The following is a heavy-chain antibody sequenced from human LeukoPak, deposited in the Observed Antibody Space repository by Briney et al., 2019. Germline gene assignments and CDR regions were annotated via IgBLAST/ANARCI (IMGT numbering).Heavy chain of an antibody. CDR2: IYSGGST. J-gene: IGHJ4*02. CDR1: GFTVSSNY. CDR3: AREYYDFWSGSLDY. D-gene: IGHD3-3*01. Sequence: GGSLRLSCAASGFTVSSNYMSWVRQAPGKGLEWVSVIYSGGSTYYADSVKGRFTISRDNSKNTLYLQMNSLRAEDTAVYYCAREYYDFWSGSLDYWGQGTLVTVSS. V-gene: IGHV3-53*01.